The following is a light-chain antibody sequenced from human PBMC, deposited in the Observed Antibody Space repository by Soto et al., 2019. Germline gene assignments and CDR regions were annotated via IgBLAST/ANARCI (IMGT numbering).Light chain of an antibody. V-gene: IGKV1-17*03. Sequence: DIQMTQSPSAMSASVGDRVTISCRASQGIGNYLAWFQQKPGKVPKRLIYGISSLQSGVPSRFSGSGSGTESTLTINSLQPEDVATYYCLQSSRYPWTFGQGTKVDIK. CDR1: QGIGNY. CDR2: GIS. CDR3: LQSSRYPWT. J-gene: IGKJ1*01.